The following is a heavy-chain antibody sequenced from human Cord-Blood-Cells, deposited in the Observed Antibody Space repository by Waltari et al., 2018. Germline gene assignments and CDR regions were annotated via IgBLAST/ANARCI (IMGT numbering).Heavy chain of an antibody. CDR2: INHSAST. CDR3: ARGHGELLSSTSCFDY. CDR1: GGSFSGYY. Sequence: QVQLQQWGAGLLKPSETLSLTCAVYGGSFSGYYWSWIRQPPGKGLEWMGEINHSASTNYNPSLKSRVTISVDTSKNQFSLKLSSVTAADTAVYYCARGHGELLSSTSCFDYWGQGTLVTVSS. J-gene: IGHJ4*02. D-gene: IGHD2-2*01. V-gene: IGHV4-34*01.